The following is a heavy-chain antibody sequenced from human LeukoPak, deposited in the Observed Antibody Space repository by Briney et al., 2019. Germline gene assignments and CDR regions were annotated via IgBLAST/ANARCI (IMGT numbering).Heavy chain of an antibody. V-gene: IGHV4-38-2*02. D-gene: IGHD1-7*01. J-gene: IGHJ5*02. CDR3: ARAYNWNYWFDP. CDR1: GYSISSGYY. CDR2: IYHSGST. Sequence: SETLSLTCTVSGYSISSGYYWGWIRQPPVKGLEWIASIYHSGSTYCNPSLKSRVNISVHTSKNHSSLKLNSVTAADTAVYFCARAYNWNYWFDPWGQGTLVTVSS.